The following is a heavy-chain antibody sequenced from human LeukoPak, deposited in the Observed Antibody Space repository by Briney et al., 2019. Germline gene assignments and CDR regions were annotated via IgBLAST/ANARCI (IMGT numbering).Heavy chain of an antibody. CDR3: ARSKIKLEMATIYWFDY. V-gene: IGHV4-30-4*08. J-gene: IGHJ4*02. CDR1: GGSISSGDYY. D-gene: IGHD5-24*01. Sequence: SETLSLTCTVSGGSISSGDYYWSWIRQPPGKGLEWIGYIYYSGSTYYNPSLKSRVTISVDTSKNQFSLKLSSVTAADTAVYYCARSKIKLEMATIYWFDYWGQGTLVTVSS. CDR2: IYYSGST.